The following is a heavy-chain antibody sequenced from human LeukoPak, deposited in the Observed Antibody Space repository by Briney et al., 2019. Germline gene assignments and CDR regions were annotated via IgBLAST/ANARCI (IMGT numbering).Heavy chain of an antibody. J-gene: IGHJ4*02. Sequence: SETLSLTCTVSGGSISYYFWSWIRQPPGKGLEWIGYIYYSGSTNYNPSLKSRVTISVDTSKNQFSLNLSSVTAADTAVYYCARGVSSTWYGDFGYWGQGTLVTVSS. D-gene: IGHD6-13*01. CDR1: GGSISYYF. CDR3: ARGVSSTWYGDFGY. CDR2: IYYSGST. V-gene: IGHV4-59*01.